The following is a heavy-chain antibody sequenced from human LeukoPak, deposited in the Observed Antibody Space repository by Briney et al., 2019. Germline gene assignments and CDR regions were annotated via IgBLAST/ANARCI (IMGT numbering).Heavy chain of an antibody. CDR3: ATGIRNLVATIADAFDI. CDR1: GYTLTELS. V-gene: IGHV1-24*01. Sequence: TSVKVSCKVSGYTLTELSMHWVRQAPGKGLEWMGGFDPEDGETIYAQKFQGRVTMTEDTSTDTAYMELSSLRSEDTAVYYCATGIRNLVATIADAFDIWGQGTMVTVSS. D-gene: IGHD5-12*01. CDR2: FDPEDGET. J-gene: IGHJ3*02.